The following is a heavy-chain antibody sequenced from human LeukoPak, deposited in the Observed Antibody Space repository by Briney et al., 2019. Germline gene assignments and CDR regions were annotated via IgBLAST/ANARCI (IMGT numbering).Heavy chain of an antibody. D-gene: IGHD3-22*01. J-gene: IGHJ6*02. CDR1: GFTFSSYA. CDR3: AKSLGGYFYYYGMDV. V-gene: IGHV3-23*01. CDR2: ISGSGGST. Sequence: GGSLRLSCAASGFTFSSYAMSWVRQAPGKGLEWVSAISGSGGSTYYADSVKGRFTISRDNSKNTLYLQMSSLRAEDTAVYYCAKSLGGYFYYYGMDVWGRGTTVTVSS.